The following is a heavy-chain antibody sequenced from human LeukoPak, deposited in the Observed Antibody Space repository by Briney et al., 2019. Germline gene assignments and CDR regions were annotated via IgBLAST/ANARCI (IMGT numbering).Heavy chain of an antibody. D-gene: IGHD5/OR15-5a*01. CDR1: GGSISSYY. CDR2: IYYSGNT. CDR3: ARHGWVSTSWFDP. V-gene: IGHV4-59*05. Sequence: PSETLSLTCTVSGGSISSYYWSWIRQPPGKGLEWIGSIYYSGNTYCNPSLKSRLTISVDTSKNQYSLNLSSVTAADTAVYYCARHGWVSTSWFDPWGQGTLVTVFS. J-gene: IGHJ5*02.